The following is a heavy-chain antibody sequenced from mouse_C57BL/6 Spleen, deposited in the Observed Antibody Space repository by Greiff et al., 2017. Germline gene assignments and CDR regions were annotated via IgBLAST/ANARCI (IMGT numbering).Heavy chain of an antibody. J-gene: IGHJ1*03. D-gene: IGHD2-1*01. Sequence: QVQLQQPGTELVKPGASVKLSCKASGYTFTSYWMHWVKQRPGQSLEWIGNINPSNGGTNYNEKFKSKATLTVDKSSSTAYMQLSSLTSEDSAVYYCARDGNVYYGYFDVWGTGTTVTVSS. CDR3: ARDGNVYYGYFDV. CDR2: INPSNGGT. CDR1: GYTFTSYW. V-gene: IGHV1-53*01.